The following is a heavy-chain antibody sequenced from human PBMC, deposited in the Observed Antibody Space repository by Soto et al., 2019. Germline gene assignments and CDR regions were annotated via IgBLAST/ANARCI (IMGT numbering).Heavy chain of an antibody. D-gene: IGHD6-19*01. CDR2: INPNSGGT. CDR3: ARGAVSGWSRWFDP. CDR1: GYTFTGYY. V-gene: IGHV1-2*04. J-gene: IGHJ5*02. Sequence: ASVKVSCKASGYTFTGYYMHWVRQAPGQGLEWMGWINPNSGGTNYAQKFQGWATMTRDTSISTAYMELSRLRSDDTAVYYCARGAVSGWSRWFDPWGQGTLVTVSS.